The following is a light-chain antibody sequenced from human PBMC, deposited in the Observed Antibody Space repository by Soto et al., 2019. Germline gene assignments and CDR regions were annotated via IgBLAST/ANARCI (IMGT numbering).Light chain of an antibody. CDR3: QQYYSTPRKT. V-gene: IGKV3-11*01. CDR2: DAS. CDR1: QSVSSS. Sequence: EIVLTQSPATLSLSPGERATLSCRANQSVSSSLAWYQQKPGQAPRLLIYDASNRATGIPARFSGSGSGTDFTLTISSLEPEDFATYYCQQYYSTPRKTFGQGTKVEIK. J-gene: IGKJ1*01.